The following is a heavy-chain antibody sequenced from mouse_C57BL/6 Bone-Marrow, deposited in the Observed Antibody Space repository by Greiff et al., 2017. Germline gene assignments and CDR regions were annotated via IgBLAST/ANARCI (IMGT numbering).Heavy chain of an antibody. CDR2: IDPENGDT. J-gene: IGHJ3*01. CDR1: GFNIKDDY. Sequence: EVNVVESGAELVRPGASVKLSCTASGFNIKDDYMHWVKQRPEQGLEWIGWIDPENGDTEYASKFQGKATITADTSSNTAYLQLSSLTSEDTAVYYCTTGDYGPWFAYWGQGTLVTVSA. V-gene: IGHV14-4*01. CDR3: TTGDYGPWFAY. D-gene: IGHD2-4*01.